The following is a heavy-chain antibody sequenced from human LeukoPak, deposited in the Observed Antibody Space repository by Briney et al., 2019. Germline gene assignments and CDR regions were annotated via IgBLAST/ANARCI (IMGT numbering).Heavy chain of an antibody. CDR2: ISSSGGYI. CDR1: GFTFSSFG. J-gene: IGHJ6*02. D-gene: IGHD3-10*01. Sequence: GGSLRLSCAASGFTFSSFGMNWVCQAPGKGLDWVSPISSSGGYIYYADSVKGRFTISRDNAKNSLYLQMNSLRAEDTAVYYCAREGAWYVSGSYSGYFYGMDVWGQGTTVTVSS. CDR3: AREGAWYVSGSYSGYFYGMDV. V-gene: IGHV3-21*01.